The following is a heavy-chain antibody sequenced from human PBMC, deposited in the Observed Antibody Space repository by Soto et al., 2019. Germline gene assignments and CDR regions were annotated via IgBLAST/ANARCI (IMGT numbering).Heavy chain of an antibody. CDR1: GVTVSIYG. J-gene: IGHJ6*02. Sequence: PGGSLGLSCAASGVTVSIYGMHWLRQAPGKGLEWVAVIWYDGSNKYYADSVKGRFTISRDNSKNTLYLQMNSLRAEDTAVYYCARVYGDYYGMDVWGQGTTVTVSS. D-gene: IGHD4-17*01. V-gene: IGHV3-33*01. CDR3: ARVYGDYYGMDV. CDR2: IWYDGSNK.